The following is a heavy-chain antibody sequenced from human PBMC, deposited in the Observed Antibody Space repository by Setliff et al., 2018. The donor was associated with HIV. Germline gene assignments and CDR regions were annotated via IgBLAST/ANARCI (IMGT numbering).Heavy chain of an antibody. Sequence: GGSLRLSCAASGFTFNSYGMHWVRQAPGKGLEWVAIIWYDGSNKYYADSVKGRFTVSRDNSKNTLYLQMNSLRAEDTAVYYCARACGGYVPKAWYFDLWGRGTLVTVSS. D-gene: IGHD5-12*01. J-gene: IGHJ2*01. CDR3: ARACGGYVPKAWYFDL. CDR1: GFTFNSYG. CDR2: IWYDGSNK. V-gene: IGHV3-33*01.